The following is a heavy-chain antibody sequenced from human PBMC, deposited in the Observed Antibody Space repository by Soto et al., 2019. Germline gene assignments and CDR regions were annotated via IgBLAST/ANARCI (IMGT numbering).Heavy chain of an antibody. CDR3: ARCISGTYSDWLDL. D-gene: IGHD1-26*01. CDR2: ITSDNGKT. CDR1: HYTFTRYG. J-gene: IGHJ5*02. V-gene: IGHV1-18*04. Sequence: ASVKVSCKASHYTFTRYGISWVRQAPGQGPEWMGWITSDNGKTNYAQKIQGRLTMTTDTSTSTAYMELRSLRSDDTAVYYCARCISGTYSDWLDLWGQGXPVTVSS.